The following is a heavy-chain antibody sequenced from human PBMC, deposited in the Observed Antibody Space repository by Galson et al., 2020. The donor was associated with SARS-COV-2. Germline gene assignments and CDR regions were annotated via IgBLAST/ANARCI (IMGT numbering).Heavy chain of an antibody. Sequence: ASVKVSCKASGYTFTGYYMHWVRQAPGQGLEWMGWINPNSGGTNYAQKFQGRVTMTRDTSISTAYMELSRLRSDDTAVYYCARDRGSHSSGWYKFDYWGQGTLVTVSS. CDR3: ARDRGSHSSGWYKFDY. CDR2: INPNSGGT. V-gene: IGHV1-2*02. CDR1: GYTFTGYY. D-gene: IGHD6-19*01. J-gene: IGHJ4*02.